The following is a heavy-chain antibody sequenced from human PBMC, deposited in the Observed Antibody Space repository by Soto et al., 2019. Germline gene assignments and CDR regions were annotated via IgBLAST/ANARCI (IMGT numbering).Heavy chain of an antibody. CDR3: ASQLWDSGY. CDR2: IRSDGYNT. J-gene: IGHJ4*02. D-gene: IGHD3-10*01. CDR1: GFTFSNYG. V-gene: IGHV3-23*01. Sequence: GGSLRLSCAASGFTFSNYGMAWVRQAPGEGLEWVSSIRSDGYNTHYADSVKGRFSISRDNSKSTLFLQMNSLRVEDTAVYYCASQLWDSGYWGQGTQVTVSS.